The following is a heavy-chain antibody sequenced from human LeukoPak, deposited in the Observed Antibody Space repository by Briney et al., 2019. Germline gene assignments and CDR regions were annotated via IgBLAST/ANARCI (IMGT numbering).Heavy chain of an antibody. CDR2: IHKDGSEK. CDR3: ARYGYGYGTPFDY. V-gene: IGHV3-7*04. D-gene: IGHD5-18*01. Sequence: GGSLRLSCAASGFIFGDYWMTWVRQAPGKGLEWVANIHKDGSEKYYVDSVKGRFSITRDNAKNSLFLQMNSLRAEDSAVYYCARYGYGYGTPFDYWGKGTLVTVSS. CDR1: GFIFGDYW. J-gene: IGHJ4*02.